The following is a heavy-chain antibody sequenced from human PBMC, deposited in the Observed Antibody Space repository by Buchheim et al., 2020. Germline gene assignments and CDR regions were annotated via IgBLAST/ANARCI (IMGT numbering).Heavy chain of an antibody. D-gene: IGHD6-13*01. Sequence: QVRLQESGPGRVKPSQTLSLTCNVSGGSNSSGGDYWSWIRQYPGKGLEWIGNIYYSGSTYYNPSLKSRATISVDRSKNQFSLKMSSVTAADSAMYYCARCATSSWEGWFTSWGQGT. J-gene: IGHJ5*02. CDR3: ARCATSSWEGWFTS. CDR1: GGSNSSGGDY. V-gene: IGHV4-31*03. CDR2: IYYSGST.